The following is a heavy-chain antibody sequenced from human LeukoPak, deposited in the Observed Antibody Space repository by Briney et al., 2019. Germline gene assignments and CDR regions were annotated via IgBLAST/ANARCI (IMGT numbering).Heavy chain of an antibody. D-gene: IGHD2-15*01. CDR2: ISYDGSNK. J-gene: IGHJ4*02. V-gene: IGHV3-30-3*01. CDR1: GFTFSSYA. CDR3: ATYLGYCKH. Sequence: GGSLRLSCAASGFTFSSYAMHWVRQAPGKGLEWVAVISYDGSNKYYADSVKGRFTISRDNSKNTLYLQMNSLRAEDTAVYYCATYLGYCKHWGQGTLVTVSS.